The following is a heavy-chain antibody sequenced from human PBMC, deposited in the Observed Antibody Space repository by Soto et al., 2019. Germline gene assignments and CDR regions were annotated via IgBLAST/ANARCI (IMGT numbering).Heavy chain of an antibody. J-gene: IGHJ6*02. CDR3: ARDPGMITFGGVIVHYGMDV. CDR2: IYYSGST. D-gene: IGHD3-16*02. CDR1: CGSISSGGYY. V-gene: IGHV4-31*03. Sequence: PSETLSLTCTVSCGSISSGGYYWSWIRQHPGKGLEWIGYIYYSGSTYYNPSLKSRVTISVDTSKNQFSLKLSSVTAADTAVYYCARDPGMITFGGVIVHYGMDVWGQGTTVTVSS.